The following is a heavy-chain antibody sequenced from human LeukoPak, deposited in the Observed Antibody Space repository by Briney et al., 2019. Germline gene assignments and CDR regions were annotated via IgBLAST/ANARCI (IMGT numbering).Heavy chain of an antibody. CDR1: GGSFSRSY. J-gene: IGHJ3*02. CDR2: VFYSGTT. CDR3: AREIGDFWTGYTGEERGGFDI. D-gene: IGHD3/OR15-3a*01. Sequence: RSSETLSLTCTVSGGSFSRSYWSWIRQPPGKRLEWIGYVFYSGTTNYNPSLKSRVTMSLDTSMNQFSLKLYSVTTADTAVYYCAREIGDFWTGYTGEERGGFDIWGQGTMVTVSS. V-gene: IGHV4-59*01.